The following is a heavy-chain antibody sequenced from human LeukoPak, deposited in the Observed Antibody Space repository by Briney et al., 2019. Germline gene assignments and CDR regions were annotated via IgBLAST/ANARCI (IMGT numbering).Heavy chain of an antibody. CDR2: IYYSGST. CDR3: ARVLRDSSGWTPFDY. Sequence: SETLSLTCTVSGGSISSSSYYWGWIRQPPGKGLEWIGSIYYSGSTYYNPSLKSRVTISVDTSKNQFSLKLSSVTAADTAVYYCARVLRDSSGWTPFDYWGQGTLVTVSS. CDR1: GGSISSSSYY. D-gene: IGHD6-19*01. V-gene: IGHV4-39*01. J-gene: IGHJ4*02.